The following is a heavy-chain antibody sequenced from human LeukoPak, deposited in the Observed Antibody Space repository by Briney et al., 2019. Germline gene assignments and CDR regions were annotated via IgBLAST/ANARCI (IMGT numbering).Heavy chain of an antibody. CDR1: GNTFTGYY. J-gene: IGHJ4*02. Sequence: ASVKVSCKASGNTFTGYYMHWVRQAPGQGLEWMGRINPNSGGTNYAQKFQGRVTMTRDTSISTAYMELSRLRSDDTAVYYCALSSNYYDSSGYSYWGQGTLVTVSS. CDR2: INPNSGGT. CDR3: ALSSNYYDSSGYSY. D-gene: IGHD3-22*01. V-gene: IGHV1-2*06.